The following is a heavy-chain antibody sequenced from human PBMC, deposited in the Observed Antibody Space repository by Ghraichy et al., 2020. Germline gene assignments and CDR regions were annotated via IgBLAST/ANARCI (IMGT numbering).Heavy chain of an antibody. V-gene: IGHV3-30*02. CDR3: AKVRGRYYDSSGCHD. CDR2: IRYDGSNK. J-gene: IGHJ4*02. D-gene: IGHD3-22*01. Sequence: GGSLRLSCAASGFTFSSYGMHWVRQAPGKGLEWVAFIRYDGSNKYYADSVKGRFTISRDNSKNTLYLQMNSLRAEDTAVYYCAKVRGRYYDSSGCHDWGQGTLVTVSS. CDR1: GFTFSSYG.